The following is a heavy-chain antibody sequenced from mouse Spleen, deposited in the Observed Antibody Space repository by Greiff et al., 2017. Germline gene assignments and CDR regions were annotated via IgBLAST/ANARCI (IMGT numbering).Heavy chain of an antibody. CDR2: IDPANGNT. CDR1: GFNIKNTY. D-gene: IGHD1-1*01. V-gene: IGHV14-3*01. CDR3: ARFLYCNGSSYGWYFDV. J-gene: IGHJ1*01. Sequence: EVQVVESVAELVRPGASVKLSCTASGFNIKNTYMHWVKQRPEQGLEWIGRIDPANGNTKYAPKFQGKATITADTSSNTAYLQLSSLTSEDTAIYYCARFLYCNGSSYGWYFDVWGAGTTVTVSS.